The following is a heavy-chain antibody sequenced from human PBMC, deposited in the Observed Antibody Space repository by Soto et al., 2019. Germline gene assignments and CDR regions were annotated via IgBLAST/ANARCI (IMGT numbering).Heavy chain of an antibody. CDR2: MSYDGSK. D-gene: IGHD4-17*01. Sequence: GGSLRLSCAAAGFTCSSYGMHWVRQAPGTGLEWVAVMSYDGSKYYADTVKGRFTISRDNSKNTLYLQINSLRPEDTAVYYCAKDFTPWFGDYFYYYYGMDVWGQGTTVTVSS. CDR1: GFTCSSYG. V-gene: IGHV3-30*18. CDR3: AKDFTPWFGDYFYYYYGMDV. J-gene: IGHJ6*02.